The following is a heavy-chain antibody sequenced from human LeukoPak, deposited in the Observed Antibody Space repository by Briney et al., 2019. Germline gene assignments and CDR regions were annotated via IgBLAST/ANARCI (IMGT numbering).Heavy chain of an antibody. J-gene: IGHJ6*02. CDR3: AREGAWYVSGSYSGYFYGMDV. D-gene: IGHD3-10*01. CDR2: ISSSGGYI. Sequence: GGSLRLSCTASGFTFIDHYMNWVRQAPGKGLDWVSSISSSGGYIYYADSVKGRFTISRDNAKNSLYLQMNSLRAEDTAVYYCAREGAWYVSGSYSGYFYGMDVWGQGTTVTVSS. V-gene: IGHV3-21*01. CDR1: GFTFIDHY.